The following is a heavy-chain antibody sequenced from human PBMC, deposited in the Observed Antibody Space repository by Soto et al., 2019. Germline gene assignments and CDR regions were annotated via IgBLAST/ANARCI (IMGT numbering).Heavy chain of an antibody. V-gene: IGHV4-31*03. Sequence: SETLSLTCTVSGGSISSGGYYWSWIRQHPGKGLEWIGYIYYSGSTYYNPSLKSRVTISVDTSKNQFSLKLSSVTAADTAVYYCARDKRLYYDFWSGYYGYYYYGMDVWGQGTTVTVSS. CDR3: ARDKRLYYDFWSGYYGYYYYGMDV. CDR2: IYYSGST. CDR1: GGSISSGGYY. J-gene: IGHJ6*02. D-gene: IGHD3-3*01.